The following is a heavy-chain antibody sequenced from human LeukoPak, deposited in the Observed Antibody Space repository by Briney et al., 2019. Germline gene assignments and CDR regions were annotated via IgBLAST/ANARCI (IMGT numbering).Heavy chain of an antibody. CDR1: GFPFTSHW. J-gene: IGHJ6*02. Sequence: GGSLRLSCAASGFPFTSHWLSWFRQSPGKGLEWVAVIWYDGSNKYYADSVKGRFTISRDNSKNTLYLQMNSLRAEDTAVYYCARDLISKLRDYYYGMDVWGQGTTVTVSS. D-gene: IGHD3-16*01. V-gene: IGHV3-33*08. CDR2: IWYDGSNK. CDR3: ARDLISKLRDYYYGMDV.